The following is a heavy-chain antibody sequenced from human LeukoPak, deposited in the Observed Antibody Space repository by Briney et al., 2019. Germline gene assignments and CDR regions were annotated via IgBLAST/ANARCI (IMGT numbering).Heavy chain of an antibody. CDR1: GGSIRSGSYY. Sequence: SQTLSLTCTVSGGSIRSGSYYWNWIRQPAGKGLEWIGRIYTGGGTKYNPSLKSRVTISVDTSRNQFSLKLSSVTAADTAVYYCARYSYCGGDCYDAFDIWGQGTMVTVSS. J-gene: IGHJ3*02. V-gene: IGHV4-61*02. D-gene: IGHD2-21*02. CDR2: IYTGGGT. CDR3: ARYSYCGGDCYDAFDI.